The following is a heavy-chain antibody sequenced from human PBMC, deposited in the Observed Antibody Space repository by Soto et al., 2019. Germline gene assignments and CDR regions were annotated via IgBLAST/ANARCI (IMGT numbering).Heavy chain of an antibody. D-gene: IGHD3-10*01. V-gene: IGHV3-11*06. CDR2: ITTSSSYR. J-gene: IGHJ4*02. CDR1: GFTFSDYY. Sequence: GGSLRLSCAASGFTFSDYYMSWIRQAPGKGLEWVSDITTSSSYRFYADSVKGRFTISRDDAKNSLYLQMNSLRAEDTAVYYCARDTPYRKAHLSGSYYNPFEFADWGQGTLVTVS. CDR3: ARDTPYRKAHLSGSYYNPFEFAD.